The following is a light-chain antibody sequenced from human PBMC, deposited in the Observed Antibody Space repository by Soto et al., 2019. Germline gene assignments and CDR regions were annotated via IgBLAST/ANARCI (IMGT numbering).Light chain of an antibody. Sequence: QSVLTQPASVSGSPGQSITISCTGTSSDVGGYNYVSWYQHHPGKAPKLIIFHVSNRPSGVPNPFSGSKSGNTASLTISGLQPEDEADYYCSSYTTSNTRQIVFGTGTKVTVL. CDR3: SSYTTSNTRQIV. V-gene: IGLV2-14*03. CDR1: SSDVGGYNY. J-gene: IGLJ1*01. CDR2: HVS.